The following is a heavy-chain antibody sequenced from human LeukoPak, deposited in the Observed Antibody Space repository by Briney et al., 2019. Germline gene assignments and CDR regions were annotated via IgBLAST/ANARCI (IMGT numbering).Heavy chain of an antibody. Sequence: ASVKVSCKASGYTFTSYGISWVRQAPGQGLEWMGWINPNGGGTNYAQKFQGRVTMTRDTSISTAYMELSRLRSDDTAVYYCARIGIAAADDYYYYGMDVWGQGTTVTVSS. CDR2: INPNGGGT. D-gene: IGHD6-13*01. J-gene: IGHJ6*02. CDR1: GYTFTSYG. CDR3: ARIGIAAADDYYYYGMDV. V-gene: IGHV1-2*02.